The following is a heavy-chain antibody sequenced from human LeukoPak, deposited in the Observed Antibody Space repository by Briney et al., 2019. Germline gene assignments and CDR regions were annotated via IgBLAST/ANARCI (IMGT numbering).Heavy chain of an antibody. V-gene: IGHV1-24*01. J-gene: IGHJ3*02. CDR2: FDPEDGET. CDR3: AIGFGTSWSDAFDI. CDR1: GYTLTELS. D-gene: IGHD6-13*01. Sequence: ASVKVSCKVSGYTLTELSMHWVRHAPGKGLEWMGGFDPEDGETIYAQKFQGRVTMTEDTSTDTAYMELSSPRSEDTAVYYCAIGFGTSWSDAFDIWGQGTMVTVSS.